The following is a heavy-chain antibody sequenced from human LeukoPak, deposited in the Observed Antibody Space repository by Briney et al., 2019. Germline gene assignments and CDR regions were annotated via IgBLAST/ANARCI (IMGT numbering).Heavy chain of an antibody. J-gene: IGHJ5*02. CDR1: GFTFTMFS. D-gene: IGHD2-2*01. CDR2: IRGRSDTT. Sequence: GGSLRLSCAASGFTFTMFSMNWLRQAPGKGLEWIAFIRGRSDTTYYADSVQGRFTISRDNAEDSVYLQMNSLRAEDTAVYYCARDSSREYCSSTSCYPSWFDPWGQGTLVTVSS. V-gene: IGHV3-48*01. CDR3: ARDSSREYCSSTSCYPSWFDP.